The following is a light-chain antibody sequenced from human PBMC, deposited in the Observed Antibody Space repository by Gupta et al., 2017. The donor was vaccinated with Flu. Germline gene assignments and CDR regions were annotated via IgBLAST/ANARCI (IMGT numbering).Light chain of an antibody. Sequence: DIQMTQSPSTLSASVGDRVTITCRASQSISSWLAWYQQKPGKAPKLLIYKASSLESGVPSRFSGSGSGTEFTLTISSLQPDDVATYYCQQYKRDPWTFGRGTKVEIK. CDR3: QQYKRDPWT. J-gene: IGKJ1*01. CDR2: KAS. CDR1: QSISSW. V-gene: IGKV1-5*03.